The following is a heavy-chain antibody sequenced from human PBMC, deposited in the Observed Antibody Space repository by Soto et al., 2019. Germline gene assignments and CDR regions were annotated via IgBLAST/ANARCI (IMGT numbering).Heavy chain of an antibody. CDR1: GFTFSSYW. J-gene: IGHJ5*02. D-gene: IGHD3-10*01. V-gene: IGHV3-7*01. CDR2: IKQDGSEK. Sequence: GSLRLSCAASGFTFSSYWMSWVRQAPGKGLEWVANIKQDGSEKYYVDSVKGRFTISRDNAKNSLYLQMNSLRAEDTAVYYCARDGSGSYYTPGWFDPSGQGTLVTVSS. CDR3: ARDGSGSYYTPGWFDP.